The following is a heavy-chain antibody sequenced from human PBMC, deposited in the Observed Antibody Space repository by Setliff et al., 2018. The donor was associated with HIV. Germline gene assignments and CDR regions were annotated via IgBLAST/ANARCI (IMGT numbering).Heavy chain of an antibody. Sequence: GASVKVSCKTSGYTFTSYGISWVRQAPGQGLEWMGWISAYNGNTNYAQKLQGRVTMTTDTSTSTAYMELRSLRSDDTAVYYCARGTYYNFWSGYYTGMNSDAFDIWGQGTMVTVSS. D-gene: IGHD3-3*01. CDR2: ISAYNGNT. V-gene: IGHV1-18*01. CDR3: ARGTYYNFWSGYYTGMNSDAFDI. CDR1: GYTFTSYG. J-gene: IGHJ3*02.